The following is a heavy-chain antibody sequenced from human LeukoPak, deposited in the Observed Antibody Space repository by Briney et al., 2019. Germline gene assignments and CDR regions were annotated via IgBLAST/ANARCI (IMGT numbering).Heavy chain of an antibody. J-gene: IGHJ4*02. Sequence: GGSLRLSCAASGFTFASYSRNWLRQPPGKGLEWVSSISGDSTYIYNAGSVKGRFTISRDNAQASLYLQMISLRADDTAVYYCARVSGRLERQSDLDYWGQGTLVIVSS. CDR3: ARVSGRLERQSDLDY. CDR1: GFTFASYS. D-gene: IGHD1-1*01. CDR2: ISGDSTYI. V-gene: IGHV3-21*01.